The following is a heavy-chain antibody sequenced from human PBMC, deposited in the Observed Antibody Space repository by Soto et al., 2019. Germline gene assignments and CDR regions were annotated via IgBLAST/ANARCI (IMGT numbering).Heavy chain of an antibody. CDR1: GFTFSNYA. CDR2: ISSHGDST. V-gene: IGHV3-64*01. CDR3: ARRDGYNSDY. D-gene: IGHD5-12*01. Sequence: EVQLVESGGGLVQPGGSLRLSCAASGFTFSNYAMHWVRQAPGKGLEYVSAISSHGDSTYYANSVKGRFTISRDNSKSTLYLRMGSLRTEDMAVYYCARRDGYNSDYWGQGTLVTVSS. J-gene: IGHJ4*02.